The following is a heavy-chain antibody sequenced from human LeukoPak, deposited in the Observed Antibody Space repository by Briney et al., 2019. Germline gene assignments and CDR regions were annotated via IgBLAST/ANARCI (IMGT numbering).Heavy chain of an antibody. V-gene: IGHV3-49*04. CDR1: GFTLCDYA. Sequence: GGSLRLSCTGSGFTLCDYAMNWVRQAPGKGLEWVGLITSKAYGGTTEYAASVKGRFTISRDDSKNIVHLQMNSLKIEDTAVYYCTREVERGGSYWGGDYWGQGTLVTVSS. CDR3: TREVERGGSYWGGDY. J-gene: IGHJ4*02. CDR2: ITSKAYGGTT. D-gene: IGHD1-26*01.